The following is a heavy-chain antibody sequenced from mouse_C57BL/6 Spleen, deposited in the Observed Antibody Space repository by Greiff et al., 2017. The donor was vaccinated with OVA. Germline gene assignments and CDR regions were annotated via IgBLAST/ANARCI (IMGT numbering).Heavy chain of an antibody. D-gene: IGHD2-3*01. CDR2: IYPGSGNT. V-gene: IGHV1-76*01. J-gene: IGHJ2*01. CDR3: ARNDDGYYRDYFDY. CDR1: GYTFTDYY. Sequence: QVQLKQSGAELVRPGASVKLSCKASGYTFTDYYINWVKQRPGQGLEWIARIYPGSGNTYYNEKFKGKATLTAEKSSSTAYMQLSSLTSEDSAVYFCARNDDGYYRDYFDYWGQGTTLTVSS.